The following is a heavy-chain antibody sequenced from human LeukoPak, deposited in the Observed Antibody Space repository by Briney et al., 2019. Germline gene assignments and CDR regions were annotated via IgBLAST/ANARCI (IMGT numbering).Heavy chain of an antibody. Sequence: SETLSLTCTVSGGSISSYYWGWIRQPPGKGLEWIGSIYYSGSTYYNPSLKSRVTISVDTSKNQFSLKLSSVTAADTAVYYCARHTTARHYYDSSGSGDAFDIWGQGTMVTVSS. CDR2: IYYSGST. J-gene: IGHJ3*02. D-gene: IGHD3-22*01. CDR1: GGSISSYY. CDR3: ARHTTARHYYDSSGSGDAFDI. V-gene: IGHV4-39*07.